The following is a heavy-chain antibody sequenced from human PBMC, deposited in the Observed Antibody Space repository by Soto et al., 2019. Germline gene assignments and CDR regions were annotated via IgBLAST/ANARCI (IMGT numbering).Heavy chain of an antibody. J-gene: IGHJ5*02. V-gene: IGHV4-39*01. Sequence: PSETLSLTCTVSGGSISSSSYYWGWIRQPPGKGLEWIGSIYYSGSTYYNPSLKSRVTISVDTSKNQFSLKLSSVTAADTAVYYCARSPNSIAAAGTDNWFDPWGQGTLVTVPQ. CDR2: IYYSGST. D-gene: IGHD6-13*01. CDR1: GGSISSSSYY. CDR3: ARSPNSIAAAGTDNWFDP.